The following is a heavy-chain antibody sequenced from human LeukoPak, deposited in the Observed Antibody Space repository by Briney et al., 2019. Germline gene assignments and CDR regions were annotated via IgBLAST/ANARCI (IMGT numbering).Heavy chain of an antibody. CDR3: ARSTTVTNVFDY. CDR1: GYTSTSYA. Sequence: ASVKVSCKASGYTSTSYAMHWVRQAPGQRLEWMGWINAGNGNTKYSQKFQGRVTITRDTSASTAYMELSSLRSEDTAVYYCARSTTVTNVFDYWGQGTLVTVSS. D-gene: IGHD4-17*01. J-gene: IGHJ4*02. CDR2: INAGNGNT. V-gene: IGHV1-3*01.